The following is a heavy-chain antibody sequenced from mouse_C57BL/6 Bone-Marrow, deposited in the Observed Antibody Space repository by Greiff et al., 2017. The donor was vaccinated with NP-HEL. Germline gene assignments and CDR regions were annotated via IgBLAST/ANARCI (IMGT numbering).Heavy chain of an antibody. CDR1: GYSFTDYH. J-gene: IGHJ3*01. CDR2: INPNYGTT. Sequence: VQLQQSGPELVKPGASVKISCKASGYSFTDYHMNWVKQSNGKSLEWIGVINPNYGTTSYNQKFKGKATLTVDQSSSTAYMQLNSLTSEDSAVYYCASTRQLRLPYFAYWGQGTLVTVSA. D-gene: IGHD3-2*02. CDR3: ASTRQLRLPYFAY. V-gene: IGHV1-39*01.